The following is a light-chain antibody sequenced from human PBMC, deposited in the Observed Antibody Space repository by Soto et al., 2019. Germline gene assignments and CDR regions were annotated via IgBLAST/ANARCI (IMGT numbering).Light chain of an antibody. V-gene: IGLV2-14*01. Sequence: QAVVTQPASVSGSPGQSITISCTGTTSDIDNYNYVSWYQQHPGKAPKIMIYEVTNRPSGISKRFSGSKSGNTASLTISGLQADDEADYYCSSYTSSSTVVFGGGTKLTVL. CDR3: SSYTSSSTVV. CDR1: TSDIDNYNY. J-gene: IGLJ2*01. CDR2: EVT.